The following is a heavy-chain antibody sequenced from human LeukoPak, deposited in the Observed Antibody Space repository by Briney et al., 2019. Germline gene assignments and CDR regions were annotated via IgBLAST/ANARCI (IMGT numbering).Heavy chain of an antibody. V-gene: IGHV1-2*02. Sequence: ASVKVSCKASGSTFTCYYMHWVRQAPGQGLEWMGWINPNSGGTNYAQKFQGRVTMTRDTSISTAYMELSRLRSDDTAVYYCARVQIVVVPAAIELSPYYYGMDVWGQGTTVTVSS. CDR3: ARVQIVVVPAAIELSPYYYGMDV. D-gene: IGHD2-2*01. CDR2: INPNSGGT. J-gene: IGHJ6*02. CDR1: GSTFTCYY.